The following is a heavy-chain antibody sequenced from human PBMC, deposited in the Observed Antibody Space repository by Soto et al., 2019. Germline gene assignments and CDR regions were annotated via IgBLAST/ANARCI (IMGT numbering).Heavy chain of an antibody. CDR1: GYTFTSYD. CDR2: MNPNSGNT. V-gene: IGHV1-8*01. D-gene: IGHD3-10*01. J-gene: IGHJ4*02. Sequence: QVQLVQSGAEVKKPGASVKVSCKASGYTFTSYDINWVRQSTGQGLEWMGWMNPNSGNTGYAQKFQGRVTMTRNTSIRTAYLELSSLRSEDTAVYYCARGPTLLFGELLLDYWGQGTLVTVSS. CDR3: ARGPTLLFGELLLDY.